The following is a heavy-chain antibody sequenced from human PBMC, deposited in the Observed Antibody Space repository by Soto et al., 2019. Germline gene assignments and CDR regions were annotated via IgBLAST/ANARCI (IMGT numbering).Heavy chain of an antibody. CDR2: IYYSGST. D-gene: IGHD3-10*01. CDR1: GGSISSYY. J-gene: IGHJ4*02. V-gene: IGHV4-59*01. Sequence: QVQLQESGPGLVKPSETLSLTCTVSGGSISSYYWSWIRQPPGKGLEWIGYIYYSGSTNYNPSLKSRVTISVDTSKNQFSLKLSSVTAADTAVYYCAAGGFGELIFDYWGQGTLVTVSS. CDR3: AAGGFGELIFDY.